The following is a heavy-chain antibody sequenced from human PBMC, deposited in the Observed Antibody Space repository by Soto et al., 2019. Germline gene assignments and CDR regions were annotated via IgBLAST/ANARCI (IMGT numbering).Heavy chain of an antibody. J-gene: IGHJ4*02. V-gene: IGHV3-30*04. CDR2: ISYDGSNK. CDR3: ARAKRDSSSFDY. Sequence: GGSLRLSCAASGFTFSSYAMHWVRQAPGKGLEWVAVISYDGSNKYYADSVKGRFTISRDNSKNTLYLQMNSLRAEDTAVYYCARAKRDSSSFDYWGQGTLVTVSS. D-gene: IGHD6-13*01. CDR1: GFTFSSYA.